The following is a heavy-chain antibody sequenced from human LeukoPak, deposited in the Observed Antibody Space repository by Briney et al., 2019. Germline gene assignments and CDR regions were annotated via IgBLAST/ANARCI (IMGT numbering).Heavy chain of an antibody. D-gene: IGHD3-22*01. Sequence: GASVKVSCKASGYTFTSYGINWVRQATGQGLEWMGWMNPNSGNTGYAQKFQGRVTMTRNTSISTAYMELSSLRSEDTAVYYCARGSGDSSGYPIYYWGQGTLVTVSS. J-gene: IGHJ4*02. V-gene: IGHV1-8*02. CDR2: MNPNSGNT. CDR3: ARGSGDSSGYPIYY. CDR1: GYTFTSYG.